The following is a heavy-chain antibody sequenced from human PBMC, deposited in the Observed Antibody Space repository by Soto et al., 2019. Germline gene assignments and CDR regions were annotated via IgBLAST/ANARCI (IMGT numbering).Heavy chain of an antibody. Sequence: PGGSLRLSCAASGFTFSNDWMSWVRQAPGPGLEWVGRIKSKSDDGTTDYAAPVKGRFTIARDDSKNTLYLQMNSLKTEDTAVYYCTTVRYSISWMGDAFDIWGQGTMVTVSS. CDR1: GFTFSNDW. D-gene: IGHD6-13*01. J-gene: IGHJ3*02. V-gene: IGHV3-15*01. CDR3: TTVRYSISWMGDAFDI. CDR2: IKSKSDDGTT.